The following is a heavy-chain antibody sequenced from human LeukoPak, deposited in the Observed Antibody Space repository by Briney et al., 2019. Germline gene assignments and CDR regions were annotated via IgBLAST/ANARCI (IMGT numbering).Heavy chain of an antibody. D-gene: IGHD3-22*01. V-gene: IGHV3-23*01. Sequence: GGSLRISCAASGFTFSNYAMTWVRQAPGKGLEWVSALSGSGGSAYYADSVKGRFTISRDNSKNTLYLQMNSLRAEDTAAYYCAKGRYESSGFNWAAWGQGTLVTVSS. CDR3: AKGRYESSGFNWAA. CDR1: GFTFSNYA. CDR2: LSGSGGSA. J-gene: IGHJ4*02.